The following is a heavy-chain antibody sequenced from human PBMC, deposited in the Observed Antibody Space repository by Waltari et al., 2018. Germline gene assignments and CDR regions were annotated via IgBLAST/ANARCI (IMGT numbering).Heavy chain of an antibody. J-gene: IGHJ4*02. CDR1: GFTFSNAW. CDR2: IKSKTDGGTT. Sequence: EVQLVESGGGLVKPGGSLRLSCAASGFTFSNAWMSWVRQAPGKGLEWVGRIKSKTDGGTTDYAAPVKGRFTISRDDSKNTLYLQMNSLKTEDTAVYYCTREGYDYGGKRAEPPFYWGQGTLVTVSS. CDR3: TREGYDYGGKRAEPPFY. V-gene: IGHV3-15*01. D-gene: IGHD4-17*01.